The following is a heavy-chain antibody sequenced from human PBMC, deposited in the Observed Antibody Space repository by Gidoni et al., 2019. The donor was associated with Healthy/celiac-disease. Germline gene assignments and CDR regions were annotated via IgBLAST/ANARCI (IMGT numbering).Heavy chain of an antibody. CDR1: GGTFSSYA. Sequence: QVQLVQSGAEVQKPGSSVKVSCKASGGTFSSYAISWVRQAPGQGLEWKGRISPTIGIATYAQKFQGRVTITADKSTSTANMELSSLRAEDTAVYYGGRDRGGGHYGSGSYGVDYWGQGTLVTVSS. V-gene: IGHV1-69*04. CDR3: GRDRGGGHYGSGSYGVDY. D-gene: IGHD3-10*01. J-gene: IGHJ4*02. CDR2: ISPTIGIA.